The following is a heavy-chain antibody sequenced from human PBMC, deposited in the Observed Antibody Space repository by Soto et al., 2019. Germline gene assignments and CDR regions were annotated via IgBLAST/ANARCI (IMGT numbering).Heavy chain of an antibody. Sequence: GASVKVSCKASGYTFTSYGISWVRQAPGQGLEWMGWISAYNGNTNYAQKLQGRVTMTTDTSTSTAYMELRSLRSDDTAVYYCARYYDSSGYYWFDYWGQGTLVTVSS. D-gene: IGHD3-22*01. J-gene: IGHJ4*02. V-gene: IGHV1-18*01. CDR1: GYTFTSYG. CDR2: ISAYNGNT. CDR3: ARYYDSSGYYWFDY.